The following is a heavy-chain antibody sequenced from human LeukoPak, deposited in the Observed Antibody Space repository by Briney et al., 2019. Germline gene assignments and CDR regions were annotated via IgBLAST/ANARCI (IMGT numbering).Heavy chain of an antibody. J-gene: IGHJ5*02. CDR1: GYTFTSYG. Sequence: ASVKVSCKASGYTFTSYGISWVRQAPEQGLEWMRWISAYNGNTNYAQKLQGRVTMTTDTSTSTAYMELRSLRSDDTAVYYCARVLGPRDWFDPWGQGTLVTVSS. V-gene: IGHV1-18*01. CDR3: ARVLGPRDWFDP. CDR2: ISAYNGNT. D-gene: IGHD1-26*01.